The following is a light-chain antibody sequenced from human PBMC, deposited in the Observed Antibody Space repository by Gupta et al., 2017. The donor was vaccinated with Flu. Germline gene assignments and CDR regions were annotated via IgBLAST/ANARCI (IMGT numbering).Light chain of an antibody. V-gene: IGKV1-39*01. J-gene: IGKJ4*01. CDR1: QNIFNY. CDR3: QQSDSIPLT. Sequence: PSSLSASVGDRVTITCRASQNIFNYLNWYQQKPGKAPKLLIDAASSLQSGVPSRFSGSGSGTDFNFTISSLQPEDFVSYFCQQSDSIPLTFGGGTKVEIK. CDR2: AAS.